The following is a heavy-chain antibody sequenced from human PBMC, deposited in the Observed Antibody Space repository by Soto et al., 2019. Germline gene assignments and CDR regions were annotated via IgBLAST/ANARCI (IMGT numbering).Heavy chain of an antibody. V-gene: IGHV3-21*01. J-gene: IGHJ4*02. CDR2: ISSSSRHI. CDR1: GFTFNTYS. CDR3: ARDLGSGWTLDY. D-gene: IGHD6-19*01. Sequence: EVQLVESGGGLVKPGGSLRLSCAASGFTFNTYSMNWVRQAPGKGLEWVSGISSSSRHIYYADSVKGRFTISRDNAKSSLFLQMNSLRAEDTAVYHCARDLGSGWTLDYWGQGTLVTVSS.